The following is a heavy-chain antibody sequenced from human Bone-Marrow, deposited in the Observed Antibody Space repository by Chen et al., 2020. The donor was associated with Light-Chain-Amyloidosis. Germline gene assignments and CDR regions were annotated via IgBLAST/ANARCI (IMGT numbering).Heavy chain of an antibody. CDR2: ISSSGSTI. J-gene: IGHJ4*02. Sequence: EVQLVGSGGGLVQPGGSLRLSCAASGFTFSSYELNWVRQAPGKGLEWVSYISSSGSTIYYADSVKGRFTISRDNAKNSLYLQMNSLRAEDTAVYYCARVGSYDSSGYYFYYFDYWGQGTLVTVSS. CDR3: ARVGSYDSSGYYFYYFDY. CDR1: GFTFSSYE. V-gene: IGHV3-48*03. D-gene: IGHD3-22*01.